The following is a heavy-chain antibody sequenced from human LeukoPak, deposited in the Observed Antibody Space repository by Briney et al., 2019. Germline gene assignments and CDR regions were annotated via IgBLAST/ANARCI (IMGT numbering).Heavy chain of an antibody. V-gene: IGHV3-7*01. CDR3: AREWRIAAAGIKVKYYYYYSGMDV. CDR2: IKQDESDK. Sequence: GALRLSCAASGFTFSSYWISLVRQAPGKGLEWVANIKQDESDKSYFDSVKGRFTISRDNAKKSQYLQMNSLRAEETDVYYCAREWRIAAAGIKVKYYYYYSGMDVWGQGTTVTVSS. J-gene: IGHJ6*02. CDR1: GFTFSSYW. D-gene: IGHD6-13*01.